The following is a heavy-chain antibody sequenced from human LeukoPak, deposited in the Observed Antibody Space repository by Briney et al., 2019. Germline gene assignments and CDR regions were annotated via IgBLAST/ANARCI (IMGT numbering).Heavy chain of an antibody. D-gene: IGHD3-3*02. CDR2: IYYSGST. CDR3: AGIAFYDSPNYFDY. J-gene: IGHJ4*02. Sequence: SETLSLTCTVSGGSISSYYWSWIRQPPGKGLGWIGYIYYSGSTNYNPSLKSRVTISVDTSKNQFSLKLSSVTAADTAVYYCAGIAFYDSPNYFDYWGQGTLVTVSS. V-gene: IGHV4-59*01. CDR1: GGSISSYY.